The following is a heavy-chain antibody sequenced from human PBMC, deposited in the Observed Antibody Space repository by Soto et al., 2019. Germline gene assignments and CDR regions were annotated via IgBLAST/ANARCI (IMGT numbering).Heavy chain of an antibody. V-gene: IGHV1-69*01. D-gene: IGHD5-18*01. Sequence: QVQLVQSGAEVKKPGSSVKVSCKASGGTFSSYAISWVRQAPGQVLEWMGGIIPIFGTANYAQKFQGRVTITADESPSTAYMVLSSLRSEDTAVYYCARAVRDTAMGPDYFDYWGQGTLVTVSS. CDR3: ARAVRDTAMGPDYFDY. CDR2: IIPIFGTA. J-gene: IGHJ4*02. CDR1: GGTFSSYA.